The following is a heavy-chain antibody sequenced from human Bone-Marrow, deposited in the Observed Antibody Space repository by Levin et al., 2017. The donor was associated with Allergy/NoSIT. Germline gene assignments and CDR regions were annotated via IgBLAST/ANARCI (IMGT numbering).Heavy chain of an antibody. CDR2: IHPKSGKT. Sequence: GESLKISCKASGYAFHNYEINWVRQATGQGPEWMGWIHPKSGKTGYAQNFQGRISMTRDTSINTAYMELTSLRSEDTAVYYCARPMFFCSSGRCYFDLWGQGSLVTVSS. D-gene: IGHD6-19*01. V-gene: IGHV1-8*01. CDR1: GYAFHNYE. CDR3: ARPMFFCSSGRCYFDL. J-gene: IGHJ4*02.